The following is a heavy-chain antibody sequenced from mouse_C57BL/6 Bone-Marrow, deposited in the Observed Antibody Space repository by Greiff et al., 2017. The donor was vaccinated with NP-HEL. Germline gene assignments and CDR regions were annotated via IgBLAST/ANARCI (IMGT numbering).Heavy chain of an antibody. D-gene: IGHD2-4*01. CDR2: INPNNGGT. CDR1: GYTFTDYY. J-gene: IGHJ2*01. CDR3: ASWIYYDYDDFDY. V-gene: IGHV1-26*01. Sequence: EVQLQQSGPELVKPGASVKISCKASGYTFTDYYMNWVKQSHGKSLEWIGDINPNNGGTSYNQKFKGKATLTVDKSSSTAYMELRSLTSEDSAVYYCASWIYYDYDDFDYWGQGTTLTVSS.